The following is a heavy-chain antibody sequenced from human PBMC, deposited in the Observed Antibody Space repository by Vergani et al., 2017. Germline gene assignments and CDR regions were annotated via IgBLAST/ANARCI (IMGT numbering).Heavy chain of an antibody. CDR2: INPSGDST. CDR1: AYTFTNYY. CDR3: ARVPRTAGYGMDV. V-gene: IGHV1-46*01. Sequence: QVQLVQSGAEVKKPGASVKVSCKASAYTFTNYYIHWVRQAPGQGLEWMGIINPSGDSTTYAQKFQGRVTMTRDSATSTVYMELSRLRSDDTAVYYCARVPRTAGYGMDVWGQGTTVTVSS. J-gene: IGHJ6*02. D-gene: IGHD3-10*01.